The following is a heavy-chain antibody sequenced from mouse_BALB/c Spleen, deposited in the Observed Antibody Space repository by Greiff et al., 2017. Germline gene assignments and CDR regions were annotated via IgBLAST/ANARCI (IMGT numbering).Heavy chain of an antibody. Sequence: VQGVESGGDLVKPGGSLKLSCAASGFTFSSYGMSWVRQTPDKRLEWVATISSGGSYTYYPDSVKGRFTISRDNAKNTLYLQMSSLKSEDTAMYYCARRPLYYDYFHDVWGAGTTVTVSS. CDR1: GFTFSSYG. D-gene: IGHD2-4*01. CDR3: ARRPLYYDYFHDV. CDR2: ISSGGSYT. J-gene: IGHJ1*01. V-gene: IGHV5-6*01.